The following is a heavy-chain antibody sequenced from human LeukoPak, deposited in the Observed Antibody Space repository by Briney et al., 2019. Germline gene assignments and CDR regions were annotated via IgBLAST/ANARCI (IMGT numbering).Heavy chain of an antibody. J-gene: IGHJ4*02. CDR1: GGSIGGYY. CDR3: ARRGQRTAWSFDY. D-gene: IGHD3-3*01. Sequence: SETLSLTCTVSGGSIGGYYGSWIRQPPGKGLEWIGYIHHSGSTKYNPSLEGRVSMSVDASKNQFSLKLNSVTAADTAIYYCARRGQRTAWSFDYWGQGTLVTVSS. CDR2: IHHSGST. V-gene: IGHV4-59*08.